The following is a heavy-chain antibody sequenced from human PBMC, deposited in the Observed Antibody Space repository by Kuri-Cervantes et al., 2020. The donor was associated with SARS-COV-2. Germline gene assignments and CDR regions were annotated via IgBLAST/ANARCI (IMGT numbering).Heavy chain of an antibody. Sequence: GESLMIYCAASGFTSSSYERNWVRQAPGTGLERVSYISSSGSTIYYADSVKGRFTISRDNAKNSLYLQMNSLRAEDTAVYYWARENGLGYCSSTSCTPTLYYYYGMDVWGQGTTVNVSS. D-gene: IGHD2-2*01. CDR2: ISSSGSTI. V-gene: IGHV3-48*03. CDR3: ARENGLGYCSSTSCTPTLYYYYGMDV. J-gene: IGHJ6*02. CDR1: GFTSSSYE.